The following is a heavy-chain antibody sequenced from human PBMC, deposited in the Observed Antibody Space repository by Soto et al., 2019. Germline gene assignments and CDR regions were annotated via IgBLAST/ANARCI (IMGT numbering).Heavy chain of an antibody. CDR1: GDSINSDGHS. V-gene: IGHV4-30-2*01. J-gene: IGHJ5*02. D-gene: IGHD3-16*01. Sequence: HLQLQESGSGLVNPSETLSLTCTVSGDSINSDGHSWSGLRQPPGEALEWIGYIYQTGTTQYNPALSSRVSISADRSTNQCSLHVTSGPAAHTAVSYCARAVFCSDGVCFTIGLDPWGQGSLVTVSS. CDR2: IYQTGTT. CDR3: ARAVFCSDGVCFTIGLDP.